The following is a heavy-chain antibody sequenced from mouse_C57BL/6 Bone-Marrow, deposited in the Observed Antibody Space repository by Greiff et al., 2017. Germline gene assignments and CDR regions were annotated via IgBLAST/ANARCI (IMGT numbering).Heavy chain of an antibody. J-gene: IGHJ3*01. CDR3: ARVWPGFAY. Sequence: QVQLQQPGAELVRPGTSVKLSCKASGYTFTSYWMHWVKQRPGPGLEWIGVIDPSDSYTNYNQKFKGKATLTVDTSSSTAYMQLSSLTSEDSAVYYCARVWPGFAYWGQGTLVTVSA. CDR2: IDPSDSYT. CDR1: GYTFTSYW. V-gene: IGHV1-59*01.